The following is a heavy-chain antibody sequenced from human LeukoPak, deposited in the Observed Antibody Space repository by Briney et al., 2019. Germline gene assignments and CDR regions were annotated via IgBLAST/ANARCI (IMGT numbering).Heavy chain of an antibody. J-gene: IGHJ4*02. Sequence: GGSLRLSCAASGFTVRSNYMTWVRQAPGKGLEWVSVIYSGGSTYYANSVKGRFTISRDNSNNTLYLQMNSLRPEDTAIYYCARDDVASVFDYWGQGTLVTVSS. D-gene: IGHD3-16*01. V-gene: IGHV3-66*02. CDR3: ARDDVASVFDY. CDR2: IYSGGST. CDR1: GFTVRSNY.